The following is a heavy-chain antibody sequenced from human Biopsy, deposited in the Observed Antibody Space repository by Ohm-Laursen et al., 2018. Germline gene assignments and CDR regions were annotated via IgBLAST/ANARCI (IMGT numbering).Heavy chain of an antibody. CDR3: ARGRTGG. V-gene: IGHV4-31*01. CDR1: GGSVSSGGFY. Sequence: SETLSLTCTVSGGSVSSGGFYWSWIRQHPGKGLEWIGYIYYSGTTYYNPSLKSLVTISVDTSKNQFSLKLNSVTAADTAVYYCARGRTGGWGQGTLVTVSS. J-gene: IGHJ4*02. CDR2: IYYSGTT. D-gene: IGHD1/OR15-1a*01.